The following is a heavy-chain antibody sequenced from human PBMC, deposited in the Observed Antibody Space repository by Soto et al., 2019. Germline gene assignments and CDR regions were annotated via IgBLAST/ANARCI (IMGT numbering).Heavy chain of an antibody. Sequence: QVQLVESGGGLVKPGGSLRLSCAASGFTFSDYYMSWIRQAPGKGLEWVSYISSSSSYTNYADSVKGRFTISRDNAKNSLYLQMTSLRAEDTAVYYCARGKVGACTHQAYSGYDYGPRSDYYYYGMDVWGQGTTVTVSS. V-gene: IGHV3-11*06. CDR2: ISSSSSYT. J-gene: IGHJ6*02. D-gene: IGHD5-12*01. CDR1: GFTFSDYY. CDR3: ARGKVGACTHQAYSGYDYGPRSDYYYYGMDV.